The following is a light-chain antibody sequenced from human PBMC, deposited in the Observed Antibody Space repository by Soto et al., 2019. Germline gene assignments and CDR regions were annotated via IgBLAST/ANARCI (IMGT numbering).Light chain of an antibody. V-gene: IGKV3-20*01. J-gene: IGKJ4*01. CDR1: QSVSSSY. CDR2: GAS. CDR3: HQYYSSPTT. Sequence: EIVLTQSPGTLSLSPGERATLSCRASQSVSSSYLAWYQQKPGQAPRLLIYGASSRATGIPDRFSGSGSGTDFTLTIDRLEPEDFAVYYCHQYYSSPTTFGGGTKVDI.